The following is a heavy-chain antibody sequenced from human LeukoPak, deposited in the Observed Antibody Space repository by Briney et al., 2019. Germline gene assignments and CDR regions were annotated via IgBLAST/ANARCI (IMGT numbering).Heavy chain of an antibody. V-gene: IGHV1-69*02. J-gene: IGHJ3*02. D-gene: IGHD5-24*01. CDR1: GGTFISYT. Sequence: SVKVSCKDSGGTFISYTISWVRQAPGQGLEWMGRIIPILGIANYAQKFQGRVTITADKSTSTAYMELSSLRSEDTAVYYCASGWLQSHDAFDIWGQGTMVTVSS. CDR2: IIPILGIA. CDR3: ASGWLQSHDAFDI.